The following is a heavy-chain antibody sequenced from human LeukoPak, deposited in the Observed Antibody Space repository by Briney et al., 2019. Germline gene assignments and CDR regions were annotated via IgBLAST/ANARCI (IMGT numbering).Heavy chain of an antibody. J-gene: IGHJ4*02. CDR3: AKQLGYCSDGSCYFPY. D-gene: IGHD2-15*01. CDR1: GYTFSNYY. V-gene: IGHV1-46*01. CDR2: SNPSGGST. Sequence: ASVKVSCKASGYTFSNYYMHWVRQAPGQGLEWMGISNPSGGSTNNAQKFQGRVSMTRDTSTSTVYMELSSLRSEDTAVYYCAKQLGYCSDGSCYFPYWGQGTLVTVSS.